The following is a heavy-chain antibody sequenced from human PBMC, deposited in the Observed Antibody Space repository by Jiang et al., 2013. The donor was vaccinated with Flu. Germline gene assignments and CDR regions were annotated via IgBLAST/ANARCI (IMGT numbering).Heavy chain of an antibody. CDR1: GGSISSSNW. CDR2: IYHSGST. CDR3: ARDALGYCSSTSCYVGY. J-gene: IGHJ4*02. Sequence: PGLVKPSETLSLTCTVSGGSISSSNWWSWVRQPPGKGLEWIGEIYHSGSTNYNPSLKSRVTISVDKSKNQFSLKLSSVTAADTAVYYCARDALGYCSSTSCYVGYWGQGTLVTVSS. V-gene: IGHV4-4*02. D-gene: IGHD2-2*01.